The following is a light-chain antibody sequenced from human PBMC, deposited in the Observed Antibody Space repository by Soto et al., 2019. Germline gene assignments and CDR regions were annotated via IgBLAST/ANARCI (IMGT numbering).Light chain of an antibody. J-gene: IGLJ3*02. CDR3: NSYRTKYTWL. CDR1: SSDVGGYNY. Sequence: QSALTQPASVSGSPGQSITISCTGTSSDVGGYNYVSWYQQHPGKAPKLIIYEVSNRHSGVSNRFSGSKSGNTASLTISGLQAEDEADYYCNSYRTKYTWLFGGGTKLTVL. V-gene: IGLV2-14*01. CDR2: EVS.